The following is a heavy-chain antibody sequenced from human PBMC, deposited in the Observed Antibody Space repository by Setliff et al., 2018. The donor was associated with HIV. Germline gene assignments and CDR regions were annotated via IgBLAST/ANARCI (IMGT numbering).Heavy chain of an antibody. Sequence: ASVKVSCKASGYTFTSYAIHWVRQAPGQRLEWMGWINAGNGNTKYSQKFQGRVTITSVTAADTAVYYCARGDHRIISAAGSGWFDPWGQGTLVTVSS. CDR3: GWFDP. V-gene: IGHV1-3*01. CDR2: INAGNGNT. J-gene: IGHJ5*02. D-gene: IGHD6-13*01. CDR1: GYTFTSYA.